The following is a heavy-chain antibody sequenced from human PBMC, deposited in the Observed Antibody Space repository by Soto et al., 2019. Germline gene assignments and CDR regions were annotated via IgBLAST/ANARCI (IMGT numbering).Heavy chain of an antibody. CDR2: IDPSDSYT. J-gene: IGHJ6*02. Sequence: PGESLKISCNGSGYSFTSDWISWVRQMPGKGLEWMGRIDPSDSYTNYSPSFQGHVTISADKSISTAYLQWSSLKASDTAMYYCARHSGSYPYYYGMDVWGQGTTVTVSS. D-gene: IGHD1-26*01. V-gene: IGHV5-10-1*01. CDR1: GYSFTSDW. CDR3: ARHSGSYPYYYGMDV.